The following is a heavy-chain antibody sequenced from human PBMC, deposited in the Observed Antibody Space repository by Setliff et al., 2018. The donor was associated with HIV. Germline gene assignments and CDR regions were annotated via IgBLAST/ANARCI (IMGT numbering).Heavy chain of an antibody. V-gene: IGHV3-30*02. D-gene: IGHD3-9*01. CDR2: IAYDSSLT. CDR3: ANLKDYHLLTGTP. J-gene: IGHJ4*02. Sequence: WVRQSPGKGLEWIAYIAYDSSLTYYADSVRDRFTVSRDNSKNTLYLQMNSLRDEDTAVYYCANLKDYHLLTGTPWGQGALVTVSS.